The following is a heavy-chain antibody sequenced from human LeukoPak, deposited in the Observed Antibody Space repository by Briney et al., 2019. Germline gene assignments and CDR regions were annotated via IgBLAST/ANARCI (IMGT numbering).Heavy chain of an antibody. D-gene: IGHD1-26*01. CDR3: ARGGIVGARKFDY. Sequence: GGSLRLSCAASGFTFSSYWMSWVHQAPGKGLEWVANIKQDGSEKYYVDSVKGRFTIPRDNAKNSLYLQMNSLRVEDTAVYYCARGGIVGARKFDYWGQGTLVTVSS. CDR1: GFTFSSYW. J-gene: IGHJ4*02. CDR2: IKQDGSEK. V-gene: IGHV3-7*05.